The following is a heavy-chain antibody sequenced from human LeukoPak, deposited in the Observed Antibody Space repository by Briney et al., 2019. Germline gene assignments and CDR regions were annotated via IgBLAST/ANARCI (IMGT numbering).Heavy chain of an antibody. V-gene: IGHV6-1*01. CDR2: IYYRSKWYS. J-gene: IGHJ5*02. CDR3: AGGGLVRGALHWFDP. D-gene: IGHD3-10*01. Sequence: SQSLSLTCAISGDSVSGGSAGWNWIRQSPSRGLEWLGRIYYRSKWYSDYAMSVKSRITINPDTSRNQFSLQLNSVTHDDTAVYYCAGGGLVRGALHWFDPWGQGTLVTVSS. CDR1: GDSVSGGSAG.